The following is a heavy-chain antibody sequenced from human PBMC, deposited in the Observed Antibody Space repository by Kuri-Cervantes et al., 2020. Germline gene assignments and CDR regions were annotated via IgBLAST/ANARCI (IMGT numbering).Heavy chain of an antibody. D-gene: IGHD2-2*02. J-gene: IGHJ4*02. CDR1: GGSFSGYY. CDR2: INHSGST. V-gene: IGHV4-34*01. Sequence: SETLSLTCTVYGGSFSGYYWSWIRQPPGKGLEWIGEINHSGSTSYNPSLKSRVTISVDTSKNQFSLKLSSVTAADTAVYYCARGLGVVVPAAIVWGYWGQGTLVTVSS. CDR3: ARGLGVVVPAAIVWGY.